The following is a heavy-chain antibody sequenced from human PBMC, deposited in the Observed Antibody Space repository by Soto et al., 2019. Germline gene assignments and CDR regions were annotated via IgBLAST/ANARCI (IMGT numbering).Heavy chain of an antibody. D-gene: IGHD6-13*01. J-gene: IGHJ4*02. CDR2: IYYSGST. V-gene: IGHV4-39*01. Sequence: ASETLSLTCTVSGGSISSSSYYWGWIRQPPGKGLEWIGSIYYSGSTYYNPSLKSRVTISVDTSKNQFSLKLSSVTAADTAVYYCASTYSSSGPGLDWGQGTLVTVS. CDR1: GGSISSSSYY. CDR3: ASTYSSSGPGLD.